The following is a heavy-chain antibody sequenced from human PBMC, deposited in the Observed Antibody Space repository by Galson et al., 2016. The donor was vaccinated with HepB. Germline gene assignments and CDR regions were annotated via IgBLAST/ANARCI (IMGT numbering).Heavy chain of an antibody. CDR2: IYPGDSDI. J-gene: IGHJ3*01. CDR3: ARQGIAIASGGARDSFDV. CDR1: GYNFAKYW. V-gene: IGHV5-51*01. D-gene: IGHD3-16*01. Sequence: QSGAEVKKPGESLKISCKGSGYNFAKYWIGWVRQMPGKGLEWMGIIYPGDSDIRISPSFQGQVIISADKSINTAYLRWSALKASDTAMYYCARQGIAIASGGARDSFDVWGQGTTITVSS.